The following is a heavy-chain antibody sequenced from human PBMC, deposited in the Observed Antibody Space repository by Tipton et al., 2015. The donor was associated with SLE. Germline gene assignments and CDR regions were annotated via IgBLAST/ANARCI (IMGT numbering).Heavy chain of an antibody. V-gene: IGHV4-59*01. Sequence: PGLVKPSETLSLTCAVSGDFMSHYYWAWIRQPPGKGLEWIGYIHYSGTSNYNPSLKNRVTVSSDTSKNQFSLRLTSVSAADTAFYYCARDLAWGSWGYWGQGILVTVSS. CDR3: ARDLAWGSWGY. CDR2: IHYSGTS. CDR1: GDFMSHYY. J-gene: IGHJ4*02. D-gene: IGHD7-27*01.